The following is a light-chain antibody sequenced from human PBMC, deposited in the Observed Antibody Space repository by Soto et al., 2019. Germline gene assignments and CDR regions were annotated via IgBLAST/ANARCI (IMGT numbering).Light chain of an antibody. V-gene: IGKV3-20*01. CDR2: GAS. CDR1: QSVRSGS. CDR3: HYYADSPFT. Sequence: EVVLTQSPGTLSLSPGEGATLSCRASQSVRSGSLAWYQQKPGQAPRLLIFGASSRATDTPDRFSGSGSGTDFTLTITRVDTEDSAVYYCHYYADSPFTFGQGTRLEI. J-gene: IGKJ2*01.